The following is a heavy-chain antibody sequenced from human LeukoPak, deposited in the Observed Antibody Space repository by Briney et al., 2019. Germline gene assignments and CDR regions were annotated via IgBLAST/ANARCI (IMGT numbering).Heavy chain of an antibody. V-gene: IGHV4-4*07. CDR3: ARAKDNYRGNDAFDI. CDR2: IYISGST. J-gene: IGHJ3*02. D-gene: IGHD4/OR15-4a*01. CDR1: GGSISPYY. Sequence: SETLSLTCTVSGGSISPYYWSWIRQPAGKGLEWIGRIYISGSTNYNPSLKSRVTMSVDSSKNQFSLKLSSVTAADTAVYYCARAKDNYRGNDAFDIWGRGTMVTVSS.